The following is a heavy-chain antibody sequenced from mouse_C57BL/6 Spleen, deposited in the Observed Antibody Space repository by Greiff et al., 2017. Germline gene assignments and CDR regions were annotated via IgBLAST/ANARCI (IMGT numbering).Heavy chain of an antibody. CDR1: GYTFTDYN. V-gene: IGHV1-18*01. CDR2: INPNNGGT. Sequence: EVQLQESGPELVKPGASVKIPCKASGYTFTDYNMDWVKQSHGKSLEWIGDINPNNGGTIYNQKFKGKATLTVAKSSSTAYMELRSLTSEDTAVYYCATPKLRGGSYWYFDVWGTGTTVTVAS. D-gene: IGHD2-4*01. J-gene: IGHJ1*03. CDR3: ATPKLRGGSYWYFDV.